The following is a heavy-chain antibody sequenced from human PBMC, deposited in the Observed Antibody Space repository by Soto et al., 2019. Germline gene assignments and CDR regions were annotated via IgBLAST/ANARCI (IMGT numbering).Heavy chain of an antibody. Sequence: QVQLQESGPGLVKPSETLSLTCTVSGGSISSYYWSWIRQPPGKGLEWIGYIYYSGSTNYNPSLKSRATISVDTSKNQFPLKLSSVTAADTAVYYCARDYYGSGSPPLGYWGQGTLVTVSS. V-gene: IGHV4-59*01. CDR1: GGSISSYY. CDR2: IYYSGST. D-gene: IGHD3-10*01. CDR3: ARDYYGSGSPPLGY. J-gene: IGHJ4*02.